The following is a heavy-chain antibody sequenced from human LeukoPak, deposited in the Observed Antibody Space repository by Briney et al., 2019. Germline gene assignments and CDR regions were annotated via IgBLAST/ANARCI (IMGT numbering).Heavy chain of an antibody. Sequence: TXTRXXINWVRXXXGQGLEWMGWMNPNSGNTGYAQKFQGRVTMTRNTSISTAYMELSSLRSEDTAVYYCARGSRYCSSTSCYYLDYWGQGTLVTVSS. CDR1: TXTRXX. J-gene: IGHJ4*02. CDR3: ARGSRYCSSTSCYYLDY. V-gene: IGHV1-8*01. CDR2: MNPNSGNT. D-gene: IGHD2-2*01.